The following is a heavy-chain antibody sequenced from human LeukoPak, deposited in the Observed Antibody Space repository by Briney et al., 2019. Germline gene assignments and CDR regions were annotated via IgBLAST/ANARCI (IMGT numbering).Heavy chain of an antibody. CDR1: GFTFSSYS. V-gene: IGHV3-48*01. CDR3: TITMIVVVIKEGYFDY. CDR2: ITSSSSAT. D-gene: IGHD3-22*01. Sequence: GGSLRLSCAASGFTFSSYSMNWVRQAPGKGLEWVSYITSSSSATYYADSVKGRFTISRDNSKNTLYLQMNSLRAEDTAVYYCTITMIVVVIKEGYFDYWGQGTLVTVSS. J-gene: IGHJ4*02.